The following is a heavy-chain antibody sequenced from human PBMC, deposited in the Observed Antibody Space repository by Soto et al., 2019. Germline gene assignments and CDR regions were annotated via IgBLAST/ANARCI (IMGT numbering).Heavy chain of an antibody. Sequence: GGSLRLSCAASGFTFSSYAMHWVRQAPGKGLEWVAVISYDGSNKYYADSVKGRFTISRDNSKNTLYLQMNSLRAEDTAVYYCARVPDSSGYSYTAAPSYGMDVWGQGTTVSVSS. CDR1: GFTFSSYA. CDR2: ISYDGSNK. D-gene: IGHD3-22*01. J-gene: IGHJ6*02. CDR3: ARVPDSSGYSYTAAPSYGMDV. V-gene: IGHV3-30-3*01.